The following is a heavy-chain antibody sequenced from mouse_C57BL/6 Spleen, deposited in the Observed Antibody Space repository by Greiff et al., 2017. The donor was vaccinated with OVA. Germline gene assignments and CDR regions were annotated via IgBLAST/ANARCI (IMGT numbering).Heavy chain of an antibody. V-gene: IGHV1-64*01. CDR1: GYTFTSYW. CDR2: IHPNSGST. CDR3: ARMTAQGYFDY. D-gene: IGHD3-2*02. Sequence: LQQPGAELVKPGASVKLSCKASGYTFTSYWMHWVKQRPGQGLEWIGMIHPNSGSTNYNEKFKSKATLTVDKSSSTAYMQLSSLTSEDSAVYYCARMTAQGYFDYWGQGTTLTVSS. J-gene: IGHJ2*01.